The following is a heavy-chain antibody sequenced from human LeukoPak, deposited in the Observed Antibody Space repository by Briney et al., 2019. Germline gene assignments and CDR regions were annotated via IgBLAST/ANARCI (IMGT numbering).Heavy chain of an antibody. V-gene: IGHV3-23*01. D-gene: IGHD3-10*01. Sequence: GGSLRLSCAASGFTFSSYAMSWVRQAPGKGLEWVSGIDYSGGATNYADSVQGRFTVSRDNTKNTLYLQMNNLRAEDTAVYYCATTRVCGGVLLRPSCLYFEDWGQGALVTVSS. CDR2: IDYSGGAT. J-gene: IGHJ4*02. CDR3: ATTRVCGGVLLRPSCLYFED. CDR1: GFTFSSYA.